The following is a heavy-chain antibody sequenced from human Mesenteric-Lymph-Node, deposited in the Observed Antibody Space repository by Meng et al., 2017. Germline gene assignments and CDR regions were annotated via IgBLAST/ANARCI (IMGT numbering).Heavy chain of an antibody. J-gene: IGHJ4*02. D-gene: IGHD2-15*01. CDR1: GFIFSNYA. CDR2: ISGSGDIT. V-gene: IGHV3-23*01. CDR3: AKDRSGSVVAATNY. Sequence: GGSLRLSCAASGFIFSNYAMTWVRQAPGKGLEWVSDISGSGDITYHADSVKGRFTISRDNSNNTLFLQMNSLRAGDTAVYYCAKDRSGSVVAATNYWGLGTLVTVSS.